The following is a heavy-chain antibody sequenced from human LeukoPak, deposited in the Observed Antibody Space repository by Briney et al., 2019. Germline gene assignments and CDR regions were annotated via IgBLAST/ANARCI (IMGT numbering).Heavy chain of an antibody. D-gene: IGHD2-2*01. CDR3: AKDRRGCTSTSCYYRFDY. V-gene: IGHV3-23*01. J-gene: IGHJ4*02. CDR1: GFTFSSYA. Sequence: PGGSLRLSCAASGFTFSSYAMSWVRQAPGKGLEWVSGISGSGGSTHYADSVKGRFTISRDNPKNTLYLQMNSLRAEDTAVYYCAKDRRGCTSTSCYYRFDYWGQGTLVTVSS. CDR2: ISGSGGST.